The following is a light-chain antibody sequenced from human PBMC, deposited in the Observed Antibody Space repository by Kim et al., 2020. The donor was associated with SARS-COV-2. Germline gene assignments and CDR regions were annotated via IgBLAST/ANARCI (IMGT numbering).Light chain of an antibody. V-gene: IGKV1-5*03. CDR1: QSISSW. Sequence: ASVGDRVTITCRASQSISSWLAWYQQKPGKAPKLLIYKASSLESGVPSRFSGSGSGTEFTHTISSLQPDDFATYYCQQYNSSPWTFGQGTKVDIK. J-gene: IGKJ1*01. CDR2: KAS. CDR3: QQYNSSPWT.